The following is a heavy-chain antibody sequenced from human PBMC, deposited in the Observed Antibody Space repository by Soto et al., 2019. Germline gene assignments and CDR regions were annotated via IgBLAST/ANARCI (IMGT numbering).Heavy chain of an antibody. CDR3: VRDESGGARAFEI. CDR2: KKEDGSEE. J-gene: IGHJ3*02. Sequence: GGSLRLSCAASGFTLSNYWMSWVRQVPGKGLEWVANKKEDGSEEYYLDSVKGRFTISRDNAKNSVYLQMSSLRAEDTAVYYCVRDESGGARAFEIWGQGTMVTVSS. CDR1: GFTLSNYW. V-gene: IGHV3-7*01. D-gene: IGHD2-15*01.